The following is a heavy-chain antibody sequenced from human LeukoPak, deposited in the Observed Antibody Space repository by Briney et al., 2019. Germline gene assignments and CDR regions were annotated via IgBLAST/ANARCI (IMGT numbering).Heavy chain of an antibody. V-gene: IGHV3-21*01. CDR1: GFTFSSYS. D-gene: IGHD2-15*01. CDR2: ISSSSSYI. CDR3: ARVGYCSGGSCPFYY. Sequence: GGSLRLSCAASGFTFSSYSINWVRQAPGKGLEWVSSISSSSSYIYYADSVKGRFTISRDNAKNSLYLQMNSLRAEDTAVYYCARVGYCSGGSCPFYYWGQGTLVTVSS. J-gene: IGHJ4*02.